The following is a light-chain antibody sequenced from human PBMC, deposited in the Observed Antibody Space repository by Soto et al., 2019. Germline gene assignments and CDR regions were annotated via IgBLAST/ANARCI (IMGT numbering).Light chain of an antibody. CDR1: QSISSW. Sequence: DIQMTQSPSTLSASVGDRVTITCRASQSISSWLAWYQQKPGKAPKLLIYKASTLESGVPSRFSGSGSGTEFTLTSSSLQPDDFATYYCQQYDKYAWTFGQGTKVEIK. CDR3: QQYDKYAWT. J-gene: IGKJ1*01. CDR2: KAS. V-gene: IGKV1-5*03.